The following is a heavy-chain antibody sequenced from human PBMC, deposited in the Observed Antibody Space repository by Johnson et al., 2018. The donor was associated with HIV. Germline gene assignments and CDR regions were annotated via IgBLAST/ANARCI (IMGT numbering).Heavy chain of an antibody. CDR1: GFTFDDYA. V-gene: IGHV3-9*01. Sequence: VQLVESGGGLVQPGRSLRLSCAASGFTFDDYAMHWVRQAPGKGLEWVSGISWNSGSIGYADSVKGRFTISRENAKNSFFLQMNSLRAEDTAVYYCARAKQRADAFDIWGQGTMVTVSS. J-gene: IGHJ3*02. CDR3: ARAKQRADAFDI. CDR2: ISWNSGSI. D-gene: IGHD6-25*01.